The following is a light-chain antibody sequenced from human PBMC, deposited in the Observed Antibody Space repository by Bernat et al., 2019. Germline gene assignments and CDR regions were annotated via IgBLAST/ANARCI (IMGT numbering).Light chain of an antibody. V-gene: IGLV2-11*01. CDR1: SSDVGAYNY. J-gene: IGLJ1*01. CDR2: DVN. CDR3: CSFAGNSNYV. Sequence: QSALTQPRSVSGSPGQSVTISCTGTSSDVGAYNYVSWYQYHPGKAPKLMIYDVNKWPSGVPDRFSGSKSGNTASLTISGLQAQDEADYYCCSFAGNSNYVFGTGTRVTVL.